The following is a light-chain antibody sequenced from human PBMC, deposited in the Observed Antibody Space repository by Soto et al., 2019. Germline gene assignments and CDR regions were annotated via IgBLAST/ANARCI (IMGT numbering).Light chain of an antibody. J-gene: IGLJ3*02. CDR2: RDS. CDR1: NIGSNN. CDR3: QMWDSSTARV. Sequence: SYELTQPLSVSGALGQTARITCGGTNIGSNNVHWYPQKPGQAPVLVINRDSNRPSGIPGRFSGSNSGNTATLPISRAQAGDEADDYCQMWDSSTARVFGGGTKVTVL. V-gene: IGLV3-9*01.